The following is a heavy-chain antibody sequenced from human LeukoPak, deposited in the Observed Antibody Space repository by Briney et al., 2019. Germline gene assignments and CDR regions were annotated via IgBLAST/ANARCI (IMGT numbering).Heavy chain of an antibody. CDR3: AREFLPDTAIFQVGY. CDR1: GYTFTSYD. J-gene: IGHJ4*02. V-gene: IGHV1-8*01. Sequence: ASVKVSCKASGYTFTSYDINWVRQATGQGLEWMGWMNPNSGNTGYAQKFQGRVTMTRNTSISTAYIELSSLRSEDTAVYYCAREFLPDTAIFQVGYWGQGTLVTVSS. CDR2: MNPNSGNT. D-gene: IGHD5-18*01.